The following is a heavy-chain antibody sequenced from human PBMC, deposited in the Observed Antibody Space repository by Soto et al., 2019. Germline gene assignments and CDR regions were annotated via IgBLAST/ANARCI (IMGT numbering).Heavy chain of an antibody. CDR1: GFTFSSYS. Sequence: PGGSLRLACAASGFTFSSYSMNWVRQAPGKGLEWVSSISSSSSYIYYADSVKGRFTISRDNAKNSLYLQMNSLKTEDTAVYYCTTDPWNHGYNYNYYYYGMDVWGQRTTVTVSS. D-gene: IGHD5-12*01. J-gene: IGHJ6*02. V-gene: IGHV3-21*03. CDR2: ISSSSSYI. CDR3: TTDPWNHGYNYNYYYYGMDV.